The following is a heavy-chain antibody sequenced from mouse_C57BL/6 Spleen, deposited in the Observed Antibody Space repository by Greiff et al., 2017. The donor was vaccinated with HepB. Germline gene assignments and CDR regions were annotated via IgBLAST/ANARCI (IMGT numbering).Heavy chain of an antibody. CDR1: GYAFSSSW. Sequence: QVQLQQSGPELVKPGASVKISCKASGYAFSSSWMNWVKQRPGKGLEWIGRIYPGDGDTNYNGKFKGKATLTADKSSSTAYMQLSSLTSEDSAVYFCARGDDYCYWGQGTLVTVSA. D-gene: IGHD2-4*01. J-gene: IGHJ3*01. V-gene: IGHV1-82*01. CDR3: ARGDDYCY. CDR2: IYPGDGDT.